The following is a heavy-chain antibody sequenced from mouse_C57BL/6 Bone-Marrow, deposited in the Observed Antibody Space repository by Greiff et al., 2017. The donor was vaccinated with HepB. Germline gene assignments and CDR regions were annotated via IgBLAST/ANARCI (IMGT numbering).Heavy chain of an antibody. V-gene: IGHV5-16*01. CDR2: INYDGSST. J-gene: IGHJ2*01. CDR1: GFTFSDYY. D-gene: IGHD2-2*01. CDR3: ARGVTTFYFDY. Sequence: LVESEGGLVQPGSSMKLSCTASGFTFSDYYMAWVRQVPEKGLEWVANINYDGSSTYYLDSLKSRFIISRDNAKNILYLQMSSLKSEDTATYDCARGVTTFYFDYWGQGTTLTVSS.